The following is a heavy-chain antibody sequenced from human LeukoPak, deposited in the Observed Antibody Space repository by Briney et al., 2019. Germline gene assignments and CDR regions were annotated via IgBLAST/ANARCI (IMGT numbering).Heavy chain of an antibody. D-gene: IGHD3-22*01. V-gene: IGHV4-4*02. Sequence: SGTLSLTCAVSGGSISSSNWWSWVRQPPGKGLEWIGEIYHSGSTNYNPSLKSRVTISVDRSKNQFSLKLSSVTAADTAVYYCAGDYYDSSGYYFDYWGQGTLVTVSS. CDR2: IYHSGST. J-gene: IGHJ4*02. CDR3: AGDYYDSSGYYFDY. CDR1: GGSISSSNW.